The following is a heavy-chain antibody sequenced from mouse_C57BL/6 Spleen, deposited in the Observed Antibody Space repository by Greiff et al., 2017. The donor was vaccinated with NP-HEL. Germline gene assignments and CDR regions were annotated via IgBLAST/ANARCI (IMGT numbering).Heavy chain of an antibody. CDR2: ISSGGSYT. D-gene: IGHD1-1*01. CDR1: GFTFSSYG. CDR3: ARQALYYGSSFDY. V-gene: IGHV5-6*01. J-gene: IGHJ2*01. Sequence: EVKLVESGGDLVKPGGSLKLSCAASGFTFSSYGMSWVRQTPDKRLEWVATISSGGSYTYYPDSVKGRFTISRDNAKNTLYLQMSSLKSEDTAMYYCARQALYYGSSFDYWGQGTTLTVSS.